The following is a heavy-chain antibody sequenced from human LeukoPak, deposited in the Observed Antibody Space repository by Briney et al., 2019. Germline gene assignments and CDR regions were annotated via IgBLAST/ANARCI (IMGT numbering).Heavy chain of an antibody. CDR1: GFAFSRND. V-gene: IGHV3-23*01. Sequence: GGSLRLSCAASGFAFSRNDMFWVRQAPGKGLEWVSSISGSSGATYYADSVRGRFTISRDNSKNTVFLQMNSLRAEDTAIYYCAKGGPGVFDFWGQGTMVTVSS. CDR3: AKGGPGVFDF. J-gene: IGHJ3*01. D-gene: IGHD2-15*01. CDR2: ISGSSGAT.